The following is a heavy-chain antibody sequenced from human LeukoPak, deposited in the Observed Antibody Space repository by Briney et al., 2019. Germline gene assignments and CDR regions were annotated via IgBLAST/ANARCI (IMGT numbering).Heavy chain of an antibody. CDR3: AREQSSTWSDS. Sequence: ASVKVSCKASGYTFTNYGISWVRQAPGQGLEWMGWISAYSGNTNYAQKFQGRVTMTTDTSTSTGYMELRSLRSDDTAVYYCAREQSSTWSDSWGQGTLVTVSS. CDR1: GYTFTNYG. V-gene: IGHV1-18*01. CDR2: ISAYSGNT. D-gene: IGHD2-2*01. J-gene: IGHJ5*01.